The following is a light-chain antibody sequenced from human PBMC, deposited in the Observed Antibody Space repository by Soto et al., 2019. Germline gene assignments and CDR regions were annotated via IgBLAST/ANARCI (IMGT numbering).Light chain of an antibody. CDR3: QHYGDSRT. CDR1: QSVSSSF. Sequence: ELVLTQSPGTLSLSPGDRATLSCRASQSVSSSFLAWYQQKPGQAPRLLIYGAASRATGIPDRFSGSGSRTDFTLSISRLEPEDFAVYYCQHYGDSRTFGQGTKVDIK. CDR2: GAA. V-gene: IGKV3-20*01. J-gene: IGKJ1*01.